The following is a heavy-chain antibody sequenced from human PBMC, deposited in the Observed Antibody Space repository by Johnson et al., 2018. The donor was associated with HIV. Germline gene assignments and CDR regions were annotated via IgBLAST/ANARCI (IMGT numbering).Heavy chain of an antibody. Sequence: VQLVESGGGVVQPGRSLGLSCAASGFSFSSYAMHWVRQAPGKGLEWVGRIKSKTDGGTTDYAAPVKGRFTISRDDSKNTLYLQMNSLKTEDTAVYYCTSERGRYYDSSNDAFDIWGQGTMVTVSS. V-gene: IGHV3-15*01. J-gene: IGHJ3*02. CDR2: IKSKTDGGTT. CDR1: GFSFSSYA. D-gene: IGHD3-22*01. CDR3: TSERGRYYDSSNDAFDI.